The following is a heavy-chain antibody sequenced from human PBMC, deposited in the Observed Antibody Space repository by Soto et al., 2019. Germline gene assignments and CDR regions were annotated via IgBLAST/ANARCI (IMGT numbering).Heavy chain of an antibody. V-gene: IGHV4-4*02. CDR3: AHRPIVGAAI. Sequence: QVQLQESGPGLVKPSGTLSLTCGVFGGSISNSNWWPWVRQPPGKGLECIGEIYHSGSTNYNSSLMSRLTISLDKVNNQFSLKLTSVTAADTAVYYCAHRPIVGAAIWGQGTLVTVSS. J-gene: IGHJ4*02. CDR1: GGSISNSNW. CDR2: IYHSGST. D-gene: IGHD1-26*01.